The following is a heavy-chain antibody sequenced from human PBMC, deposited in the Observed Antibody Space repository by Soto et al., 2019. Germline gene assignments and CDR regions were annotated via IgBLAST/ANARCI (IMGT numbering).Heavy chain of an antibody. CDR1: GGSISNYY. CDR2: IYYSGST. CDR3: AASSYYGDYVGPFDY. V-gene: IGHV4-59*01. J-gene: IGHJ4*02. D-gene: IGHD4-17*01. Sequence: PSETLSLTCTVSGGSISNYYWSWIRQPPGKGLEWIGYIYYSGSTNYNPSLKSRVTISVDTSKNQFSLKLSSVTAADTAVYYCAASSYYGDYVGPFDYWGQGTLVTVSS.